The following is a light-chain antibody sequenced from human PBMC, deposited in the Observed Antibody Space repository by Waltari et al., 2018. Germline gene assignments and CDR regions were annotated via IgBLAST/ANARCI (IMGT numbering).Light chain of an antibody. Sequence: ELVLTQSPATQSLSPRERVTLSCRDSQSVNSNLAWYQQKRGQAPRLLIYGASTRATGIPTRFRGSGSGTDFTLTISSLQSEDFAVYYCLQYDNWPLTFGPGTKMDIK. CDR1: QSVNSN. CDR2: GAS. J-gene: IGKJ3*01. CDR3: LQYDNWPLT. V-gene: IGKV3-15*01.